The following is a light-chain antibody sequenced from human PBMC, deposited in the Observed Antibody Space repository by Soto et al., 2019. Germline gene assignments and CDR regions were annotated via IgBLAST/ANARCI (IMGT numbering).Light chain of an antibody. CDR1: QGISSW. Sequence: DIPMTQSPSSVSASVGDRVSITCRASQGISSWLAWYQQKPGKAPKLLIHAASSLHDGVPSRFSGSGSGTDFTLIISCLQPEDFATYYCQQTNSFPYTFGQGTKVEIK. J-gene: IGKJ2*01. CDR2: AAS. CDR3: QQTNSFPYT. V-gene: IGKV1-12*01.